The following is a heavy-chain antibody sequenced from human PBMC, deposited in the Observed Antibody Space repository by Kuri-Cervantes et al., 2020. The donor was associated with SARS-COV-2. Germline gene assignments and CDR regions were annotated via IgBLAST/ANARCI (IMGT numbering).Heavy chain of an antibody. CDR1: GGSFSGYY. V-gene: IGHV4-34*01. Sequence: SETLSLTCAVYGGSFSGYYWSWIRQPPGKGLEWIGEINHSGSTNYNPSRKSRVTISVDTSENQFSLKRSSVTAADTAVYYCARRNGQQRNYYYYMDVWGKGTTVTVSS. CDR3: ARRNGQQRNYYYYMDV. CDR2: INHSGST. D-gene: IGHD2-8*01. J-gene: IGHJ6*03.